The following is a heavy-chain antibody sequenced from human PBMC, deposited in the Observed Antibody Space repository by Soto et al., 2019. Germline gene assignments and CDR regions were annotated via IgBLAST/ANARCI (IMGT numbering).Heavy chain of an antibody. Sequence: QVQLQQSGPGLVKPSQTLSLTCTVSGGSISSGDDYWSWIRQPPEKGLEWIGYIYYSGSTYYNPSLKSRVTISVDTSKNQFSLKLSSVTAADTAVYYCAREPLRVYAMDVWGQGTTVTVSS. J-gene: IGHJ6*02. CDR1: GGSISSGDDY. CDR2: IYYSGST. CDR3: AREPLRVYAMDV. V-gene: IGHV4-30-4*01.